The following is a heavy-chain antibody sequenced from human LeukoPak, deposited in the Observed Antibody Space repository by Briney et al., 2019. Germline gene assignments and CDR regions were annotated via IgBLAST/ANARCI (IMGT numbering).Heavy chain of an antibody. CDR2: IHHSGKA. D-gene: IGHD3-16*01. V-gene: IGHV4-59*07. J-gene: IGHJ6*02. CDR1: GGSLSGHY. Sequence: SDTLSLTCTVSGGSLSGHYWTWVRQPPGEGLEWIGQIHHSGKADYHPSLRSRISISVATSKHQMSLKVTSAAAADTADYYCARFGVDYDMDVWGQGTTVTVSS. CDR3: ARFGVDYDMDV.